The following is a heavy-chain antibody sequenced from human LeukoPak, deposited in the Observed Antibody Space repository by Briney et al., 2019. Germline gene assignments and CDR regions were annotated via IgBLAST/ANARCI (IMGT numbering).Heavy chain of an antibody. Sequence: SGGSLRLSCAASGFTFSNAWMNWVRQAPGKGLEWVGRIKSKTDGGTTDYAAPVKGRFTISRDDSKNTLYLHMNSLKTEDTAVYYCTTGPYSGSYQISDYWGPGTLVTVSS. CDR2: IKSKTDGGTT. D-gene: IGHD1-26*01. J-gene: IGHJ4*02. V-gene: IGHV3-15*07. CDR3: TTGPYSGSYQISDY. CDR1: GFTFSNAW.